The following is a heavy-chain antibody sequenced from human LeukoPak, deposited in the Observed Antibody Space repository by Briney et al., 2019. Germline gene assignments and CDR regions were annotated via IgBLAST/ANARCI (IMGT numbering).Heavy chain of an antibody. CDR1: GITFSSYA. Sequence: GRSLRLSCAASGITFSSYAMHWVRQAPGKGLEWVAVISYDGSNKYYADSVKGRFTISRDNSKNTLYLQMNSLRAEDTAVYYCARAPVVAAIRTHFDIWGRGTMVTVSS. J-gene: IGHJ3*02. V-gene: IGHV3-30-3*01. D-gene: IGHD2-15*01. CDR2: ISYDGSNK. CDR3: ARAPVVAAIRTHFDI.